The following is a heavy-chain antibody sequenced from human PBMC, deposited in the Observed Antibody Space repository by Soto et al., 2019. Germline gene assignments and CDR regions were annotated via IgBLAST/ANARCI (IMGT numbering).Heavy chain of an antibody. CDR1: GFTFSSYT. CDR2: INSIGSYI. Sequence: EVQLVESGGGLVKPGGSLRLSCAASGFTFSSYTMNWVRQAPGKGLEWVSSINSIGSYIYDVDSVKGRFTISRDNAQKSLYLERNSLRVEDTAIYYCARVGTTLMRGRIRGNHYGMGGWGQGTTVIVSS. J-gene: IGHJ6*02. V-gene: IGHV3-21*01. CDR3: ARVGTTLMRGRIRGNHYGMGG. D-gene: IGHD3-10*01.